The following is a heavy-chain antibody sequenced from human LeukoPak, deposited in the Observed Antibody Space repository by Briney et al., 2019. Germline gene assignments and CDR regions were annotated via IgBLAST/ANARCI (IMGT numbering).Heavy chain of an antibody. D-gene: IGHD5-18*01. Sequence: PGGSLRLSCAASGFTFDDYAMHWVRQAPGKGLEWVSGISWNSGSIGYADSVKGRFTISRDNAKNSLYLQMNSLRAEDTAVYYCARGIQLWLLSDYWGQGTLVTVSS. CDR2: ISWNSGSI. CDR3: ARGIQLWLLSDY. V-gene: IGHV3-9*01. CDR1: GFTFDDYA. J-gene: IGHJ4*02.